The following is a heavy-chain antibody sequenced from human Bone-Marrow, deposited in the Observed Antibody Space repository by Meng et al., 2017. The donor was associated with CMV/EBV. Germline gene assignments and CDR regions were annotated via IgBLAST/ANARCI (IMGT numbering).Heavy chain of an antibody. V-gene: IGHV3-21*01. CDR2: ISSSSRYI. J-gene: IGHJ6*02. CDR3: VREPDYYGMDV. Sequence: GESLKISCAASGFTFSSYWMNWVRQAPGKGLEWVSSISSSSRYIYYADAVKGRFTISRYNTKNSLYLQMNSLRAEDTAVYYCVREPDYYGMDVWGQGTTVTVSS. CDR1: GFTFSSYW.